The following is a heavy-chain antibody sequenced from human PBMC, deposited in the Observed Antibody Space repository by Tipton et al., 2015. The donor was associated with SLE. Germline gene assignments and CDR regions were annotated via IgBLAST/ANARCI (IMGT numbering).Heavy chain of an antibody. CDR3: ARAGGMLSEPPWYFDL. V-gene: IGHV4-59*01. Sequence: TLSLTCTVSGGSISSYYWSWIRQPPGKGLEWIGYIYYSGSTNYNPYLKSRVTISVDTSKNQFSLKLSSVTAADTAVYYCARAGGMLSEPPWYFDLWGRGTLVTVSS. CDR1: GGSISSYY. J-gene: IGHJ2*01. CDR2: IYYSGST. D-gene: IGHD2-8*01.